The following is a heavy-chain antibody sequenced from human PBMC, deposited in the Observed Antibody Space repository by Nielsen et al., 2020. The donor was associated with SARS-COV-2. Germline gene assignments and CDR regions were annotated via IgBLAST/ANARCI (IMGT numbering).Heavy chain of an antibody. Sequence: GESLKISCAASGFTVSSNYMSWVRQAPGKGLEWVSVIYSGGSTYYADSVKGRFTISRDNSKNTLYLQMNSLRAEDTAVYYCARENRQLWPHFDYWGQGTLVTVSS. J-gene: IGHJ4*02. V-gene: IGHV3-53*01. CDR2: IYSGGST. D-gene: IGHD5-18*01. CDR1: GFTVSSNY. CDR3: ARENRQLWPHFDY.